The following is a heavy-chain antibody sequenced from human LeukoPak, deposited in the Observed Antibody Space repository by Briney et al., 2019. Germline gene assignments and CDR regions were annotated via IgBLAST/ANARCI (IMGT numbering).Heavy chain of an antibody. Sequence: PSETLSLTCTVSGGSLSSYYWSWIRQPPGKGLEWIGYIYYSGSTNYNPSLKSRVTISVDTAKDQFSLKLSSVTAADTAVYYCANLVGADYFDYWGQGTLVTVSS. CDR2: IYYSGST. V-gene: IGHV4-59*01. J-gene: IGHJ4*02. CDR3: ANLVGADYFDY. D-gene: IGHD1-26*01. CDR1: GGSLSSYY.